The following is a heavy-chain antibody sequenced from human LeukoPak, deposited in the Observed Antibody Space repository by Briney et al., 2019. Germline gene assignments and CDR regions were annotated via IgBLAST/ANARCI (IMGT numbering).Heavy chain of an antibody. CDR2: ISSSSSTI. CDR1: GFTFSSYS. Sequence: GGSLRLSCAASGFTFSSYSMNWVRQAPGKGLEWVSYISSSSSTIYYADSVKGRFTIPRDNAKNSLYLQMNSLRAEDTAVYYCASSGYSNAFDIWGQGTMVTVSS. CDR3: ASSGYSNAFDI. J-gene: IGHJ3*02. D-gene: IGHD3-22*01. V-gene: IGHV3-48*01.